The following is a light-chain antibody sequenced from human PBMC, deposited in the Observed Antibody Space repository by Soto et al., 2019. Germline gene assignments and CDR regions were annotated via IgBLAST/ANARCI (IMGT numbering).Light chain of an antibody. CDR2: QHS. CDR1: KLGDKY. J-gene: IGLJ1*01. V-gene: IGLV3-1*01. CDR3: QAWDSSTGV. Sequence: SYELTQPPSVSVSPGQTASITCSGDKLGDKYACWYQQKPGQSPVLVIYQHSKRPSGIPERFSGSNSGNTATLTISGTQAMDEADYYCQAWDSSTGVFGPGTKVTVL.